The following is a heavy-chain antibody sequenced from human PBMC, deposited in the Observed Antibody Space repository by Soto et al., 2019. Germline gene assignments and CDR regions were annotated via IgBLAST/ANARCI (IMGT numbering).Heavy chain of an antibody. Sequence: PGGSLRLSCAASGITYSNYAMHWVRQAPGKGLEWVAVISYDGSNKYYADSVKGRFTISRDNSKNTLYLQMNSLRAEDTAVYYCARAPGTWNDYYFDYWGQGTLVTVSS. CDR2: ISYDGSNK. CDR3: ARAPGTWNDYYFDY. J-gene: IGHJ4*02. V-gene: IGHV3-30-3*01. D-gene: IGHD1-1*01. CDR1: GITYSNYA.